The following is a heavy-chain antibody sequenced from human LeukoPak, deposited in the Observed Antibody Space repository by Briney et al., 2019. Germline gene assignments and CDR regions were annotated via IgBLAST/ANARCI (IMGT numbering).Heavy chain of an antibody. J-gene: IGHJ4*02. CDR1: GFTFSSYS. D-gene: IGHD3-10*01. CDR3: ARMAETLWFGEREIDY. V-gene: IGHV3-21*01. CDR2: ISSSSSYI. Sequence: GGSLRLSCAASGFTFSSYSMNWVRQAPGKGLEWVSSISSSSSYIYYADSVKGRFTISRDNAKNSLYLQMNSLRAEDTAVYYCARMAETLWFGEREIDYWGQGTLVTVSS.